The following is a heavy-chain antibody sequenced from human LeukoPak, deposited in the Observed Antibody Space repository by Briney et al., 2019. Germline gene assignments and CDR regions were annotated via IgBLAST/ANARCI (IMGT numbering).Heavy chain of an antibody. Sequence: PGGSLRLSCAASGFTFSSYWMSWVRQAPGKGLEWVANIKQDGSEKYYVDSVKGRFTISRDNAKNSLYLQMNSLRAEDTAVYYCAKVPTTMAIKNWFDPWGQGTLVTVSS. V-gene: IGHV3-7*03. CDR1: GFTFSSYW. CDR3: AKVPTTMAIKNWFDP. D-gene: IGHD4-17*01. CDR2: IKQDGSEK. J-gene: IGHJ5*02.